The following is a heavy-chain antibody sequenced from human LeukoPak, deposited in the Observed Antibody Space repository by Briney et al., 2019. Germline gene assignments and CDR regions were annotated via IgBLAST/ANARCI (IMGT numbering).Heavy chain of an antibody. CDR2: IKQDGRED. D-gene: IGHD5-24*01. J-gene: IGHJ4*02. Sequence: GGSLRLACAASGFTFSIHWMSWVRQAPGEGLEWVANIKQDGREDYWVVCVKGRFTIARKNGKPSLCLLMTSLRAEEPGVYECARDGDKGYNPPDWVFDYWGQGTLVTVSS. CDR1: GFTFSIHW. V-gene: IGHV3-7*01. CDR3: ARDGDKGYNPPDWVFDY.